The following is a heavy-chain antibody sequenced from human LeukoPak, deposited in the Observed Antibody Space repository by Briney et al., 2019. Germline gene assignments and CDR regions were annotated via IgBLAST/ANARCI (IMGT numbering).Heavy chain of an antibody. CDR1: GFTFSSYA. D-gene: IGHD3-16*01. CDR3: AKDSSPTVMIWGARPFDP. J-gene: IGHJ5*02. Sequence: GGSLRLSCAASGFTFSSYAMNWVRQAPGKGLEWVSAISGSGSSTYYADSVKGRFTISRDNSKNTLYLQMNSLRAEDTAVYYCAKDSSPTVMIWGARPFDPWGQGTLVTVSS. CDR2: ISGSGSST. V-gene: IGHV3-23*01.